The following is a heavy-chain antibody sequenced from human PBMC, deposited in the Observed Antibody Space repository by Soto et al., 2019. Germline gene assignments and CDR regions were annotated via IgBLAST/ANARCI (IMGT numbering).Heavy chain of an antibody. CDR2: IYYSGST. Sequence: SETLPLTCTVSGGSISSGDYYWSWIRQPPGKGLEWIGYIYYSGSTYYNPSLKSRVTVSVDTSKNQFSLKLSSVTAADTAVYYCARGLDWSNWFDPWGQGTLVTVSS. D-gene: IGHD3-9*01. CDR3: ARGLDWSNWFDP. J-gene: IGHJ5*02. V-gene: IGHV4-30-4*01. CDR1: GGSISSGDYY.